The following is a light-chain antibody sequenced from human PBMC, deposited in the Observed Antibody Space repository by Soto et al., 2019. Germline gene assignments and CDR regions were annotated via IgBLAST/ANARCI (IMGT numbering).Light chain of an antibody. Sequence: DIQMTQSPSTLSASVGDRVTITCRASQSISSWLAWYQQKPGTAPKLLIYKASSLQSGVPSRFSGSGSGTEFTLTISSLQPYDFATYYCQQYSSYSYPFGQGTKLEIK. CDR1: QSISSW. J-gene: IGKJ2*01. CDR3: QQYSSYSYP. CDR2: KAS. V-gene: IGKV1-5*03.